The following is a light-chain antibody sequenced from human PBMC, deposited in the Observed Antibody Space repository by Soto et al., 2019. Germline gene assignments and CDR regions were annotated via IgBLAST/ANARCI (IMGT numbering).Light chain of an antibody. CDR1: QSVSSSY. CDR3: QQYGSSLYT. Sequence: EIVLTQSPGTLSLSPGERATLSCRASQSVSSSYLAWYQQKPGQAPRLLIYGASSRATGIPDRFSGSGSGTDVTLTISRLEPEDFEVYYCQQYGSSLYTFGQGTKLEIK. CDR2: GAS. V-gene: IGKV3-20*01. J-gene: IGKJ2*01.